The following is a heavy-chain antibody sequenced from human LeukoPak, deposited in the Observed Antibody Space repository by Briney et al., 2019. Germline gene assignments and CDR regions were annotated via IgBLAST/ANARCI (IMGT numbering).Heavy chain of an antibody. CDR1: GYIFSTYW. Sequence: GESLKISCKGSGYIFSTYWIGWVRQMPGKGLEWMGIIFPGDSDTRYSPSFQGQVTISADKSISTAYLQWSSLKASDTAMYYCARHSPYSGSYYQPGDYWGQGTLVTVSS. CDR3: ARHSPYSGSYYQPGDY. CDR2: IFPGDSDT. D-gene: IGHD1-26*01. V-gene: IGHV5-51*01. J-gene: IGHJ4*02.